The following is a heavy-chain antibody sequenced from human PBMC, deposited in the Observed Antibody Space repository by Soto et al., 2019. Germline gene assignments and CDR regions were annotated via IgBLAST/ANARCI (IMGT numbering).Heavy chain of an antibody. CDR2: ISGNGDTT. J-gene: IGHJ4*02. V-gene: IGHV3-23*01. CDR3: AMVFWWVAGPVVLFDY. D-gene: IGHD6-19*01. CDR1: GFAFITYG. Sequence: EVQLLESGGGLEQPGGSLRLSCGASGFAFITYGMSWVRQAPGKGLEWVSTISGNGDTTHYADSVKGRFTISRDNSKNTVYLQMSSLIVGDTAVYDLAMVFWWVAGPVVLFDYWGQGTLVSVSS.